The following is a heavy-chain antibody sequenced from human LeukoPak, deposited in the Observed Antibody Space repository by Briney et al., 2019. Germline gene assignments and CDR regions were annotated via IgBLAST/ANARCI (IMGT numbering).Heavy chain of an antibody. CDR2: IYYSGST. CDR3: AREFPWCYGDYGVQAFDI. V-gene: IGHV4-59*01. Sequence: SETLSLTCTVSGGSISSYYWSWIRQPPGKGLEWIGFIYYSGSTNYNPSLKSRVTISVDTSKNQFSLKLSSVTAADTAVYYCAREFPWCYGDYGVQAFDIWGQGTMVTVSS. CDR1: GGSISSYY. D-gene: IGHD4-17*01. J-gene: IGHJ3*02.